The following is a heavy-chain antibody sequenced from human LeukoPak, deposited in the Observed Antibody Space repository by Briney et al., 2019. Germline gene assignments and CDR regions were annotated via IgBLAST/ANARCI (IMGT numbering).Heavy chain of an antibody. Sequence: GASVKVSCKASGGTFIRYAISWVGQAGGQGVEGRGGISAIFGTANYAQKFQGRVTITAEESTTTAYMELSSLRSEDTAVYYCASPDSGSYYLGAFDIWGQGTMVTVSS. CDR1: GGTFIRYA. D-gene: IGHD1-26*01. J-gene: IGHJ3*02. CDR2: ISAIFGTA. V-gene: IGHV1-69*13. CDR3: ASPDSGSYYLGAFDI.